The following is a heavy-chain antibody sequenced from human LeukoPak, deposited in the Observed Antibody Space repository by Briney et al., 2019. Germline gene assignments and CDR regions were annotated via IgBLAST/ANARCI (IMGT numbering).Heavy chain of an antibody. D-gene: IGHD3-22*01. V-gene: IGHV6-1*01. J-gene: IGHJ4*02. Sequence: SQTLSLTCAISGDSVSNNNTAWNWIRQPPSRGLEWLGRTYYRSKWYNDYAVSVKSRITINPDTSKNQFSLQLNSVTPEDTAVYYCARDYTSGYLFDYWGQGTLVTVSS. CDR2: TYYRSKWYN. CDR1: GDSVSNNNTA. CDR3: ARDYTSGYLFDY.